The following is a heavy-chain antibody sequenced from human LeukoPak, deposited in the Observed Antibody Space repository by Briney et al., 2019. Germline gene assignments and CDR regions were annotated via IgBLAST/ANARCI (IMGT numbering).Heavy chain of an antibody. CDR2: IYPGDSDT. CDR3: ASAYILNQLSSSPDAFDI. CDR1: GHNFTNYW. D-gene: IGHD2-2*01. V-gene: IGHV5-51*01. Sequence: GESLKISCKGSGHNFTNYWIGWVRQMPGKGLEWMGIIYPGDSDTRYSPSFQGQVTISADKSISTAYLQWSSLKASDTAMYYCASAYILNQLSSSPDAFDIWGQGTMVTVSS. J-gene: IGHJ3*02.